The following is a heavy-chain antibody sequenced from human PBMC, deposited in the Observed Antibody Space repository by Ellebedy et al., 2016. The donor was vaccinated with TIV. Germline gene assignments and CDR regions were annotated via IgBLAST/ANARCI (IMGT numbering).Heavy chain of an antibody. V-gene: IGHV3-53*01. CDR3: ARGPVRYTQKGGFLDY. Sequence: PGESLKISCAASGFTVSSSYMTWVRQAPGKGLEWVSVVYSGGNTYYADSVKGRFTISRDNSKNTLSLEMNSLRGDDTAVYFCARGPVRYTQKGGFLDYWGQGTLVTVSS. J-gene: IGHJ4*02. D-gene: IGHD3-16*01. CDR1: GFTVSSSY. CDR2: VYSGGNT.